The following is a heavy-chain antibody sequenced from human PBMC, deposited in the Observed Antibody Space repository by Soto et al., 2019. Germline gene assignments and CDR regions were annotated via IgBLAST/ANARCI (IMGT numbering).Heavy chain of an antibody. J-gene: IGHJ4*02. CDR3: ARGCTAMGYFDR. CDR1: GGPISRRGYS. Sequence: TLSLTFAVAGGPISRRGYSWSWIRQPPGKGLEWIGYIYQSGSTYYNPSLKSLVSISVDRSENQFFLKLRSLTAADTAVYYWARGCTAMGYFDRWGPGTLVTVSS. D-gene: IGHD5-18*01. V-gene: IGHV4-30-2*01. CDR2: IYQSGST.